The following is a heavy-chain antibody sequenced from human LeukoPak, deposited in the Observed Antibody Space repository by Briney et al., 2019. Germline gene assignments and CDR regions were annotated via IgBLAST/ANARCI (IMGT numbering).Heavy chain of an antibody. CDR2: ISHDGSNK. CDR3: AGSTIYCSSTSCYFDY. J-gene: IGHJ4*02. Sequence: SGGSLRLSCAASGFTFSSYGMHWVRQAPGKGLEWVAVISHDGSNKYYADSVKGRFTISRDNSKNTLYLQMNSLRAEDTAVYYCAGSTIYCSSTSCYFDYWGQGTLVTVSS. D-gene: IGHD2-2*01. CDR1: GFTFSSYG. V-gene: IGHV3-30*03.